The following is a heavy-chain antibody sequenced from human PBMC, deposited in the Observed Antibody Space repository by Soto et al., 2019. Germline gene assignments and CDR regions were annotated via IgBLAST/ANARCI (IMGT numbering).Heavy chain of an antibody. CDR1: GYTFTSYY. CDR2: INPSGGST. CDR3: ARPGRNYYDSSGYYYPVSGFDY. V-gene: IGHV1-46*01. D-gene: IGHD3-22*01. Sequence: ASVEVSCKXSGYTFTSYYMHWVRQAPGQGLECMGIINPSGGSTSYAQKFQGRVTMTRDTSTSTVYMELSSLRSEDTAVYYCARPGRNYYDSSGYYYPVSGFDYWGQGTLVTVSS. J-gene: IGHJ4*02.